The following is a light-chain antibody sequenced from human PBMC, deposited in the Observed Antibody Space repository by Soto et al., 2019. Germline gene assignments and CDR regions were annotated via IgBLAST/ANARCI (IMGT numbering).Light chain of an antibody. J-gene: IGKJ1*01. V-gene: IGKV3-15*01. CDR2: GAS. Sequence: EIVMTQSPATLSVSLGERATLFCRASQSVSSNLAWYQQKPGQAPRLLIHGASTRATGIPARFSGSGSGTEFTLIISSLQSEDFAVYYCQQYTNWPPWTFGQGTKVEIK. CDR3: QQYTNWPPWT. CDR1: QSVSSN.